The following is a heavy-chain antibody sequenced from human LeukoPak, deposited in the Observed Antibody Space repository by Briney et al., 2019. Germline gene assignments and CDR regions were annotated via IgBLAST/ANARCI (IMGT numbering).Heavy chain of an antibody. CDR3: AREPSRGPIFGVVILYYFDY. V-gene: IGHV1-18*01. D-gene: IGHD3-3*01. CDR2: ISAYNGNT. CDR1: GYTFTSYG. J-gene: IGHJ4*02. Sequence: ASVRVSCKASGYTFTSYGISWVRQAPGQGLEWMGWISAYNGNTNYAQKLQGRVTMTTDTSTSTAYMELRSLRSDDTAVYYCAREPSRGPIFGVVILYYFDYWGQGILVTVSS.